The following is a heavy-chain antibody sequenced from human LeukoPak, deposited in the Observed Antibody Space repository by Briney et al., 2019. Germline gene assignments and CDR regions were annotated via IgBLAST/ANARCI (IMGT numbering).Heavy chain of an antibody. J-gene: IGHJ4*02. D-gene: IGHD2-2*01. CDR2: ISAYSGNR. V-gene: IGHV1-18*01. CDR1: GYTFTSYG. Sequence: GSVRVSCKASGYTFTSYGISWVRQAPGQGLEWMGWISAYSGNRNYAQKLQGRVTMTTDTSTSTAYMELRSLRSDDTAVYYCARVEAYCTRTSCHDYWGQGTMVTVSS. CDR3: ARVEAYCTRTSCHDY.